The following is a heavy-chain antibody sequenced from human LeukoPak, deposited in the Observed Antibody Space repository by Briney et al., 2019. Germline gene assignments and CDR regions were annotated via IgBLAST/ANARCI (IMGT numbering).Heavy chain of an antibody. V-gene: IGHV4-59*01. J-gene: IGHJ3*02. D-gene: IGHD6-6*01. CDR1: GVSISSYY. CDR3: ARVHRLVPGPFHI. CDR2: IYYSGST. Sequence: PSETLSLTCTVSGVSISSYYWSWIRQPPGKGLEWIGNIYYSGSTNYNASLKSRVTISVDTSKNKFSLTLRSVTAADTAVFYCARVHRLVPGPFHIWGQGTMVIVSS.